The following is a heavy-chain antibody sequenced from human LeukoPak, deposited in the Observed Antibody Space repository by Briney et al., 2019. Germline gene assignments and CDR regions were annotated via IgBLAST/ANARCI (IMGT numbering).Heavy chain of an antibody. CDR1: GGSITGHY. V-gene: IGHV4-59*11. J-gene: IGHJ4*02. D-gene: IGHD2-15*01. Sequence: PSETLSLTCSVSGGSITGHYWSWIRQPPGKGLEWIGYIYYTGTTKYNPSLENRVTISVDTSNNQFSLKLRSVTAAGTAVYYCAKVVDQGYSDYWGQGTLVTVSS. CDR3: AKVVDQGYSDY. CDR2: IYYTGTT.